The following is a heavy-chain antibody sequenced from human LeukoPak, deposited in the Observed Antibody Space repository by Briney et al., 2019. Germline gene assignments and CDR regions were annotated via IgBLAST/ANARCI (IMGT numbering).Heavy chain of an antibody. D-gene: IGHD5-24*01. Sequence: GGSLRLSCEASGFTFSTYWMSWVRQAPGKGLEWAANIKEDGSDKNYVDSVRGRFTISRDNAKNSLYLQMNSLRVEDTAVYYCARDGWRAINYWGQGTLVTVS. J-gene: IGHJ4*02. V-gene: IGHV3-7*01. CDR1: GFTFSTYW. CDR3: ARDGWRAINY. CDR2: IKEDGSDK.